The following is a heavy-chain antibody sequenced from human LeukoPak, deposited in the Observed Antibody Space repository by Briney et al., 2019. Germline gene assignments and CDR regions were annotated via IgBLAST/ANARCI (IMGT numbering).Heavy chain of an antibody. CDR2: IYYSGST. CDR1: GDSISSSSYY. V-gene: IGHV4-39*07. D-gene: IGHD3-16*01. J-gene: IGHJ4*02. CDR3: ASGLGHPSGIIGKP. Sequence: PETLSLTCTVSGDSISSSSYYWGWIRQPPGKGLEWIGSIYYSGSTYYNPSLKSRVTISVDTSKNQFSLRLSSVTAADTAVYYCASGLGHPSGIIGKPWGQGTLVTVSS.